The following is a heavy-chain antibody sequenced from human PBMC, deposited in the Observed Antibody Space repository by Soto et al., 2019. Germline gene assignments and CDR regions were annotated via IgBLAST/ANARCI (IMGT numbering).Heavy chain of an antibody. CDR2: IYYSGST. V-gene: IGHV4-30-4*01. J-gene: IGHJ2*01. D-gene: IGHD2-2*01. CDR1: GGSISSGDYY. CDR3: ARDFRNCSSTSCSPSSGTYWYFDL. Sequence: QVQLQESGPGLVKPSQTLSLTCTVSGGSISSGDYYWSWIRQPPGKGLEWIGYIYYSGSTYYNPSRESRVTMSVHTSKNKFSMKLSSVTAADTAVYYCARDFRNCSSTSCSPSSGTYWYFDLWGRGTLVTVSS.